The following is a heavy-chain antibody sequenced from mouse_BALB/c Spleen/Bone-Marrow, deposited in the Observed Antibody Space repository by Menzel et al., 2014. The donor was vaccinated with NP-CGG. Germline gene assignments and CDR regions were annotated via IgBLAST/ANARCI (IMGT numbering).Heavy chain of an antibody. D-gene: IGHD1-1*01. Sequence: VQLQQSGAELVKPGASVKLSCKASGYTFTSYYMYWVRQRPGQGLEWIGEINPINGGTKISEKFKSRATLTVDKSSSTAFMQLSTLTSEDSAVYYCTRSNYGYWYFDVCGAGTTVTISS. J-gene: IGHJ1*01. CDR1: GYTFTSYY. CDR2: INPINGGT. CDR3: TRSNYGYWYFDV. V-gene: IGHV1S81*02.